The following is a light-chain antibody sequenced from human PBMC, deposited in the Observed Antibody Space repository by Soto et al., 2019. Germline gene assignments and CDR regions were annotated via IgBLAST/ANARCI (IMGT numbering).Light chain of an antibody. J-gene: IGKJ1*01. V-gene: IGKV3-15*01. CDR3: LQHYAWPWT. CDR2: RIF. Sequence: PGDRVTLSCRASQSVSGYLDWFQQKPGQAPRLVLLRIFTRAIGVPARFSGSGSETDFTLTINGLQSEDSGVYYCLQHYAWPWTFGQGTKVDIK. CDR1: QSVSGY.